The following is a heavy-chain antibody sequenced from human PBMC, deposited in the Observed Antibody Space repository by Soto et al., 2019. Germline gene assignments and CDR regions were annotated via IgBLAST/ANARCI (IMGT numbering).Heavy chain of an antibody. Sequence: PGGSLRLSCAASEFTFSSYSMNWVRQAPGKGLEWISYISSSSTMYYADSVKGRFTVSRDNAKNSLSLQMNSLRAEDTAVYYCARPTFFFGSGSYSANAYAMDVWGQVTTVTVSS. CDR1: EFTFSSYS. CDR2: ISSSSTM. V-gene: IGHV3-48*01. D-gene: IGHD3-10*01. CDR3: ARPTFFFGSGSYSANAYAMDV. J-gene: IGHJ6*02.